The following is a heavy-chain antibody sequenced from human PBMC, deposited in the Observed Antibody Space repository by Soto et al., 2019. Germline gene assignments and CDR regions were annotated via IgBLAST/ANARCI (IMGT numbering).Heavy chain of an antibody. V-gene: IGHV3-11*06. J-gene: IGHJ6*02. CDR3: ARHHLTGYYPYYYYGMDV. CDR1: GFTFSDYY. D-gene: IGHD3-9*01. CDR2: ISSSSSYT. Sequence: QVQLVESGGGLVKPGGSLRLSCAASGFTFSDYYMSWIRQAPGKGLEWVSYISSSSSYTNYADSVKGRFTISRDNAKNSLYLQMNSLRAKDTAVYYCARHHLTGYYPYYYYGMDVWGQGTTVTVSS.